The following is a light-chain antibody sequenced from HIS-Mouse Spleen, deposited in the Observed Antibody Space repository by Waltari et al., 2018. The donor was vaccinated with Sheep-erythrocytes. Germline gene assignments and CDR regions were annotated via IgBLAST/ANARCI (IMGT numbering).Light chain of an antibody. CDR3: CSYAGSSTPWV. CDR1: SSDVGSYNL. CDR2: EGS. Sequence: QSALTQPASVSGSPGQSITISCTGTSSDVGSYNLVSWYQQHPGKAPKHMISEGSKRPSGFSNRFSGSKSGNTASLTISGLQAEDEADYYCCSYAGSSTPWVFGGGTKLTVL. J-gene: IGLJ3*02. V-gene: IGLV2-23*01.